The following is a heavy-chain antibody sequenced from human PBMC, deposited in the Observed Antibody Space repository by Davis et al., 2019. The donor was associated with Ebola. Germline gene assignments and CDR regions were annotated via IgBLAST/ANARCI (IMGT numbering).Heavy chain of an antibody. J-gene: IGHJ6*03. CDR2: INPKSGGT. V-gene: IGHV1-2*04. Sequence: AASVKVSCKASGYTFIDYYIHWVRQAPGQGLEWMGWINPKSGGTKCAQKFQDWVTMTRDTSITTAYVELSGLTSDDTATYYCARAVSPTSDYYMDVWGQGTMVTVSS. CDR1: GYTFIDYY. CDR3: ARAVSPTSDYYMDV. D-gene: IGHD5/OR15-5a*01.